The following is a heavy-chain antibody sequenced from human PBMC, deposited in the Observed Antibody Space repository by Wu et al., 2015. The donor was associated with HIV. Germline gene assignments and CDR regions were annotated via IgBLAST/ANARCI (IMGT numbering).Heavy chain of an antibody. CDR2: IIPIFGTA. V-gene: IGHV1-69*13. D-gene: IGHD3-22*01. CDR1: GGTFSSYA. J-gene: IGHJ5*02. Sequence: QVQLVQSGAEVKKPGSSVKVSCKASGGTFSSYAISWVRQAPGQGLEWMGRIIPIFGTANYAQKFQGRVTITADESTSTAYMELSSLRSEDTAVYYCARRPLHYYDSSGYYYGQQDWFDPGAREPWSPSPQ. CDR3: ARRPLHYYDSSGYYYGQQDWFDP.